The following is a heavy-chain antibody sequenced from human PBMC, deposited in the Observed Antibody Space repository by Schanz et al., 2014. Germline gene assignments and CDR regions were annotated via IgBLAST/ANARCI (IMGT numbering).Heavy chain of an antibody. J-gene: IGHJ3*02. CDR3: ARKMKLGVYGGKGHDSLDI. CDR1: GFTFSSHW. V-gene: IGHV3-74*02. CDR2: INSVGSNT. D-gene: IGHD4-17*01. Sequence: EMQLLESGGGLVQPGGSLRLSCAASGFTFSSHWMHWVRQDPGKGLVWVARINSVGSNTDYADSVTGRFTISRDNAKNTLYLQMNTLRAEDTAVYYCARKMKLGVYGGKGHDSLDIWGQGTMVTDSS.